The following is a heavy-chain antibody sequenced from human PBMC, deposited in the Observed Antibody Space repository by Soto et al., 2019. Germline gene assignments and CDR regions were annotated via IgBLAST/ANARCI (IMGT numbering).Heavy chain of an antibody. Sequence: PGGSLRLSCAASGFTFSSYSMNWVRQAPGKGLEWVSYISSSSSTIYYADSVKGRFTISRDNAKNSLYLQMNSLRDEDTAVYYCARDRPYYDFWSGFSGRVPSYGMDVRGQGTTVTV. CDR1: GFTFSSYS. D-gene: IGHD3-3*01. CDR3: ARDRPYYDFWSGFSGRVPSYGMDV. CDR2: ISSSSSTI. J-gene: IGHJ6*02. V-gene: IGHV3-48*02.